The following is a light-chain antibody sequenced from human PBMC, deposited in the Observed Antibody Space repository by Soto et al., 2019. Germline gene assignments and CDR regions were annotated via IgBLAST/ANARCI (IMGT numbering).Light chain of an antibody. CDR1: QAFANL. J-gene: IGKJ4*02. V-gene: IGKV1-12*01. CDR3: QQAATFPLT. CDR2: GIS. Sequence: DIQMTQSPSSVSASVGDRVIITCRASQAFANLLAEYQQKRGKAPKLLIYGISTLQGGVPSRFSGSEYGTDFTLTSSSVQPEDSATYYCQQAATFPLTFGGGTEVEIK.